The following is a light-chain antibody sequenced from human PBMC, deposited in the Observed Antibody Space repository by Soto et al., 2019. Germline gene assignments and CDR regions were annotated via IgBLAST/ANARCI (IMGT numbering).Light chain of an antibody. CDR2: AAS. J-gene: IGKJ1*01. CDR1: QSISSD. CDR3: QQSYSTPRT. Sequence: DSQITQSPSSLSASVGDRVTITCRASQSISSDLNWYQQKPGKAPKVLIYAASTLQSGVPSRFSGSGSGTDFTLTINSLQPEDFATYYCQQSYSTPRTFGQGTKVDIK. V-gene: IGKV1-39*01.